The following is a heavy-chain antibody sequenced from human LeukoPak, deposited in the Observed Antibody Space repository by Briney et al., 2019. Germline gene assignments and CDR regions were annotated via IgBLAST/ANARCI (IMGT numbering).Heavy chain of an antibody. CDR2: IYTSGST. V-gene: IGHV4-4*07. CDR1: GGSISSYY. J-gene: IGHJ5*02. CDR3: ARAHITIFGASNWFDP. Sequence: SETLSLTCTVSGGSISSYYWSWIRQPAGKGLEWIGRIYTSGSTNYNPSLKSRVTMSVDTSKNQFSLRLSSVTAADTAVYYCARAHITIFGASNWFDPWGQGTLVTVSS. D-gene: IGHD3-3*01.